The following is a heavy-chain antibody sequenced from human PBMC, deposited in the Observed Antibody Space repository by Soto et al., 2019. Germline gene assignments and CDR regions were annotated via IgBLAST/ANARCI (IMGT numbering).Heavy chain of an antibody. D-gene: IGHD2-2*01. CDR1: GGSFSGYY. V-gene: IGHV4-34*01. J-gene: IGHJ6*03. CDR2: INHSGST. CDR3: AMQWPPLIGTPAMHYYYYMDV. Sequence: SETLSLTCAVYGGSFSGYYWSWIRQPPGKGLEWIGEINHSGSTNYNPSLKSRVTISVDTSNNQFSLKLSSVTAADTAVYYCAMQWPPLIGTPAMHYYYYMDVWGKGTTVTVSS.